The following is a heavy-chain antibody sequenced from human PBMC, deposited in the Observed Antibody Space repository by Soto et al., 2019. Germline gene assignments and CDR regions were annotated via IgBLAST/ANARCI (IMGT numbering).Heavy chain of an antibody. D-gene: IGHD1-7*01. V-gene: IGHV4-59*01. CDR1: GGSISSYY. Sequence: SETLSLTCTVSGGSISSYYWSWIRQRPGKGLEWIGYIYYSGSTNYNPSLKSRVTISVDTSKNQFSLKLSSVTAADTAVYYCERGETGTIDYWGQGTLVTVSS. CDR3: ERGETGTIDY. CDR2: IYYSGST. J-gene: IGHJ4*02.